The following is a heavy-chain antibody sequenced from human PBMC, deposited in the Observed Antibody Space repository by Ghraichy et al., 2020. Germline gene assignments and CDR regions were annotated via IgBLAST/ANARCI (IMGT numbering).Heavy chain of an antibody. CDR2: INIDGSFT. CDR3: VRGTNGWYGIDY. J-gene: IGHJ4*02. Sequence: GESLNISCAASGFTFSNYWMHWVRQAPGKGLVWVSRINIDGSFTNYADSVKGRFTISRDSAKNTLYLQMNSLRDEDTAVYYCVRGTNGWYGIDYWGQGTLFSVSS. D-gene: IGHD6-19*01. V-gene: IGHV3-74*01. CDR1: GFTFSNYW.